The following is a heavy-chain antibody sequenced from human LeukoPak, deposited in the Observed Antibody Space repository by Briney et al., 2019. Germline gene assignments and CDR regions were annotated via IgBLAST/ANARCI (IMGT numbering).Heavy chain of an antibody. V-gene: IGHV4-39*01. CDR3: ARHRTIYYGRSGYWV. D-gene: IGHD3-22*01. CDR1: GGSIRRSSYY. J-gene: IGHJ4*02. CDR2: MYYSGST. Sequence: SETLSLTCTVSGGSIRRSSYYWGWIRQPPGKGLEWIGSMYYSGSTYYNPSLKSGVTISVDTTKNQSPLKLSSATAADTAVYYCARHRTIYYGRSGYWVWGQGTPVTVSS.